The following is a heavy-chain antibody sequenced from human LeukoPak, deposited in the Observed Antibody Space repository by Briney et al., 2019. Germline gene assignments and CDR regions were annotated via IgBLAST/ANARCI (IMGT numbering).Heavy chain of an antibody. CDR2: IYYSGST. D-gene: IGHD6-19*01. Sequence: PSETLSLTCTVSGDSVSSGSYYWSWIRQPPGKGLEWVGYIYYSGSTNYNPSLKSRVTISVDKSKNQFSLKLSSVTAADTAVYYCARLGGTFYGMDVWGQGTTVTVSS. J-gene: IGHJ6*02. CDR1: GDSVSSGSYY. CDR3: ARLGGTFYGMDV. V-gene: IGHV4-61*01.